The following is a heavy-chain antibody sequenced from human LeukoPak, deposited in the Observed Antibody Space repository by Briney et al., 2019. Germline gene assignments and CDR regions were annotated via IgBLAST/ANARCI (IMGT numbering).Heavy chain of an antibody. CDR1: GGSISTYY. J-gene: IGHJ4*02. Sequence: SETLSLTCTVSGGSISTYYWTWIRQPPGKGLEWIGYIYHSGSTNHNPSLKSRVAISVDSSKKQFSLKLSSVTAADTAVYYCARTGSWYYYFDYWGQGTLVTVSS. D-gene: IGHD6-13*01. V-gene: IGHV4-59*01. CDR2: IYHSGST. CDR3: ARTGSWYYYFDY.